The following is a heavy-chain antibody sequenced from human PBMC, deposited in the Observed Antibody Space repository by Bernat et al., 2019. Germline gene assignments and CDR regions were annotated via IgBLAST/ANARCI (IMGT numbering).Heavy chain of an antibody. D-gene: IGHD6-19*01. CDR3: ARVGYSSGWYAPFDY. CDR2: IYSGGST. V-gene: IGHV3-53*01. CDR1: GFTVSSNY. J-gene: IGHJ4*02. Sequence: EVQLVESGGGLIQPGGSLRLSCAASGFTVSSNYMSWVRQAPGKGLEWVSVIYSGGSTYYADSVKGRFTISRDNSKNTLYLQMNSLRAEDTAVYYCARVGYSSGWYAPFDYWGQGTLVTVSS.